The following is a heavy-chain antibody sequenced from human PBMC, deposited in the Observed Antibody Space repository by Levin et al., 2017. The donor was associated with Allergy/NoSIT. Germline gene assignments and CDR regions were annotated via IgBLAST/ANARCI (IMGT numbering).Heavy chain of an antibody. CDR3: ALNYYDSSGYYRYYFDY. CDR1: GFTFSSYA. CDR2: ISSNGGST. V-gene: IGHV3-64*01. J-gene: IGHJ4*02. D-gene: IGHD3-22*01. Sequence: PGESLKISCAASGFTFSSYAMHWVRQAPGKGLEYVSAISSNGGSTYYANSVKGRFTISRDNSKNTLYLQMGSLRAEDMAVYYCALNYYDSSGYYRYYFDYWGQGTLVTVSS.